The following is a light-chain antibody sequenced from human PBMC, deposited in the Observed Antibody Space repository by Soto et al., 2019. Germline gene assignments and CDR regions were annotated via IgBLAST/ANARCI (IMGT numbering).Light chain of an antibody. V-gene: IGLV2-14*01. CDR2: EVS. Sequence: QSVLTQPASVSGSPGQSITISCTGTSSDVGGYNYVSWYQHHPGKAPKLMIYEVSNRPSGVSNRFSGSKSGNTASLTISGLQAEDEADYYCSSYRDTHNLVFGIGTKVTGL. CDR3: SSYRDTHNLV. CDR1: SSDVGGYNY. J-gene: IGLJ1*01.